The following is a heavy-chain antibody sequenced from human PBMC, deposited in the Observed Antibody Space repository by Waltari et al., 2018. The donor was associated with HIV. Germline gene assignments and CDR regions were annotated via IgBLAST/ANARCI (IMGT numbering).Heavy chain of an antibody. V-gene: IGHV3-9*01. CDR1: GFTFDDYA. D-gene: IGHD6-19*01. J-gene: IGHJ4*02. CDR3: AKDINGVAGYFDY. CDR2: IRWNSGSI. Sequence: EVQLVESGGGLVQPGRSLRLSCAASGFTFDDYAMHWVRQAPGKCLEWVSGIRWNSGSIGYADSVKGRFTISRDNAKNSLYLQMNSLRAEDTALYYCAKDINGVAGYFDYWGQGTLVTVSS.